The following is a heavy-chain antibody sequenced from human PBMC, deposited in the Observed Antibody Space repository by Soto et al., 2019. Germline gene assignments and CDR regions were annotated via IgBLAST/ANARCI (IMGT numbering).Heavy chain of an antibody. CDR2: IYYSGST. Sequence: KTSETLSLTCTASGGSISSGGYYWSWIRQHPGKGLEWIGYIYYSGSTYYNPSLKSRVTISVDTSKNQFSLKLSSVTAADTAVYYCAGELNCSGGSCYSYYYYYGMDVWGQGTTVTVSS. J-gene: IGHJ6*02. D-gene: IGHD2-15*01. CDR1: GGSISSGGYY. V-gene: IGHV4-31*03. CDR3: AGELNCSGGSCYSYYYYYGMDV.